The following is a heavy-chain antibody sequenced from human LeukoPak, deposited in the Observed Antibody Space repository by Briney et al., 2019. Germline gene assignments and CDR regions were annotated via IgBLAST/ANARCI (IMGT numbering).Heavy chain of an antibody. Sequence: ASVRVSCKASGYTFTGYYMHWVRQAPGQGLEWMGWINPNSGGTNYAQKFQGRVTMTRDTSISTAYMELSRLRSDDTAVYYCARGHSNYVWRNLDYWGQGTLVTVSS. J-gene: IGHJ4*02. D-gene: IGHD4-11*01. V-gene: IGHV1-2*02. CDR2: INPNSGGT. CDR1: GYTFTGYY. CDR3: ARGHSNYVWRNLDY.